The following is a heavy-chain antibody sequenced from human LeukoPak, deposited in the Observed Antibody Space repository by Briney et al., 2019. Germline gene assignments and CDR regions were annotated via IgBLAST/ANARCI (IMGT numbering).Heavy chain of an antibody. D-gene: IGHD4-17*01. CDR3: TKVRVATKLTTELDY. Sequence: GGSLRLSCAASGFTFSSYAMTWVRQSPGMGLEWVATITGGGFVSFYADSVKGRFTISRDNSKNTLYLQMNSLRAEDTAVYYCTKVRVATKLTTELDYWGQGTLVTVSS. CDR1: GFTFSSYA. CDR2: ITGGGFVS. V-gene: IGHV3-23*01. J-gene: IGHJ4*02.